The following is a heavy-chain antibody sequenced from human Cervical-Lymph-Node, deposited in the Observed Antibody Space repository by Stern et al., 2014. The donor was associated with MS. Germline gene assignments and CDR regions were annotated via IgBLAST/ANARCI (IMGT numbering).Heavy chain of an antibody. CDR1: GYTFTHYY. CDR2: INPSGGST. D-gene: IGHD3-22*01. V-gene: IGHV1-46*04. CDR3: ARSGHYRYAMDV. J-gene: IGHJ6*02. Sequence: QVQLVQSGAEVKKPGASVKVSCKASGYTFTHYYMHWVRQAPGQGLEWMGTINPSGGSTSYEQKLKAGVSMTRDTSTSTVNMELSSLRSEDTAVYYCARSGHYRYAMDVWGQGTTVTVSS.